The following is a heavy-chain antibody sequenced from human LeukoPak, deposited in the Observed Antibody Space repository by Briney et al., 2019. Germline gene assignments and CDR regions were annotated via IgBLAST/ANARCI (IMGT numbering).Heavy chain of an antibody. J-gene: IGHJ4*02. CDR3: ARAPGLLWFGETYGFDY. CDR2: VSGEMTYT. Sequence: GASVKVSCKSSGNTFSSYTMHWVRQAPGQRLEWRGWVSGEMTYTKYSQQCQGRVTITRDTSASTAYMELSSLRSEDTAVYYCARAPGLLWFGETYGFDYWGQGTLVTVSS. V-gene: IGHV1-3*01. D-gene: IGHD3-10*01. CDR1: GNTFSSYT.